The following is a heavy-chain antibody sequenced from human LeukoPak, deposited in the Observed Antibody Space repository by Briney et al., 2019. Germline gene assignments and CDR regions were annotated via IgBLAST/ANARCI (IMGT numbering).Heavy chain of an antibody. Sequence: ASVKDSCKASGGTFSSSAISWVRQAPGQGLEWMGGIIPIFGTANYAQKFQGIVTITTDESTSTAYMELSSLRSEDTAVYYCARDRRRDSSGWRFDYWGQGTLVTVSS. CDR1: GGTFSSSA. CDR2: IIPIFGTA. J-gene: IGHJ4*02. V-gene: IGHV1-69*05. CDR3: ARDRRRDSSGWRFDY. D-gene: IGHD6-19*01.